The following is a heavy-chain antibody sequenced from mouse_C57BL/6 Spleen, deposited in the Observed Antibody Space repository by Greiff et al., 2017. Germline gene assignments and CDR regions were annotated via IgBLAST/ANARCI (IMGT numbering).Heavy chain of an antibody. Sequence: QVQLQQSGAELVKPGASVKLSCKASGYTFTEYTIHWVKQRSGQGLEWIGWFYPGSGSIKYNEKFKDKATLPADKSSSTVYMELSRLTSEDSAVYFCARHEDRHYGSSYDAMDYWGQGTSVTVSS. J-gene: IGHJ4*01. V-gene: IGHV1-62-2*01. CDR3: ARHEDRHYGSSYDAMDY. D-gene: IGHD1-1*01. CDR1: GYTFTEYT. CDR2: FYPGSGSI.